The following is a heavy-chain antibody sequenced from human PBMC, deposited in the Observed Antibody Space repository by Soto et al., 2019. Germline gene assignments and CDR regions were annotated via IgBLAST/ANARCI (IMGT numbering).Heavy chain of an antibody. CDR3: ARPTVAGADYYYYYGMDV. CDR1: GFTFSSYG. D-gene: IGHD6-19*01. Sequence: SLRLSCAASGFTFSSYGMHWVRQAPGKGLEWVAVIWYDGSNKYYADSVKGRFTISRDNSKNTLYLQMNSLRAEDTAVYYCARPTVAGADYYYYYGMDVWGQGTTVTVSS. J-gene: IGHJ6*02. CDR2: IWYDGSNK. V-gene: IGHV3-33*01.